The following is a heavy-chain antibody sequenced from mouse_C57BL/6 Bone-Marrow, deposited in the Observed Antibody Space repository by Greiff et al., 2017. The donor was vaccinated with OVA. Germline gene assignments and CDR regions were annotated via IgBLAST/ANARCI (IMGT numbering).Heavy chain of an antibody. J-gene: IGHJ2*01. CDR2: ILPGSGST. V-gene: IGHV1-9*01. D-gene: IGHD2-12*01. CDR3: ARSNLIATNVYYFDC. CDR1: GYTFTGYW. Sequence: VQLQQSGAELMKPGASVKLSCKATGYTFTGYWIEWVKQRPGHGLEWIGEILPGSGSTNYKEKFKGKATFTADTSSNTAYMQLSNLATEDSAIYYCARSNLIATNVYYFDCWGQGTTLTVSS.